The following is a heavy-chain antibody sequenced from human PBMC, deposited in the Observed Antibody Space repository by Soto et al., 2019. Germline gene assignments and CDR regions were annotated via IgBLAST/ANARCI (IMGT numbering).Heavy chain of an antibody. V-gene: IGHV3-33*01. CDR2: IWYDAVGK. CDR1: GFTFKNFA. J-gene: IGHJ4*02. D-gene: IGHD1-1*01. Sequence: QVQLVESGGGVVQPGRSLRLSCAASGFTFKNFAMHWVRQAPGKGLEWVAMIWYDAVGKYYADSVKGRVTISRDHSKNTLSLQMDSLTAEDTAVYYCARDWNAGIFDYWGQGTLVTVSS. CDR3: ARDWNAGIFDY.